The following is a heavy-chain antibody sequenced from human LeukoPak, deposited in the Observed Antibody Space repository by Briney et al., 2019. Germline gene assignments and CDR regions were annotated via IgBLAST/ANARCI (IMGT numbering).Heavy chain of an antibody. Sequence: HSGGSLRFSCAASGFTFSSYAMHWVRQAPGKGLEWVAVISYDGSNKYYANSVKGRFTISRDNSKNTLYLQMNSLRAEDTAVYYCARDRGSPYGSGSYYNMPYYYYYGMDVWGQGTTVTVSS. CDR3: ARDRGSPYGSGSYYNMPYYYYYGMDV. CDR2: ISYDGSNK. V-gene: IGHV3-30-3*01. D-gene: IGHD3-10*01. CDR1: GFTFSSYA. J-gene: IGHJ6*02.